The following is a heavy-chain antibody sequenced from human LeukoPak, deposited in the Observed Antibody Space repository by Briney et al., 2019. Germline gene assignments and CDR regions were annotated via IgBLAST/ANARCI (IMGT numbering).Heavy chain of an antibody. V-gene: IGHV4-61*01. CDR3: ARAAGIWFDP. Sequence: PSQTLSLTCTVSGGSVSSGSYYWSWIRQPPGKGLEWIGYIYYGGSTNYNPSLKSPATISVDTSKNKFSLKLSSVTAADTAVYYCARAAGIWFDPWGQGTLVTVSS. CDR1: GGSVSSGSYY. D-gene: IGHD6-13*01. CDR2: IYYGGST. J-gene: IGHJ5*02.